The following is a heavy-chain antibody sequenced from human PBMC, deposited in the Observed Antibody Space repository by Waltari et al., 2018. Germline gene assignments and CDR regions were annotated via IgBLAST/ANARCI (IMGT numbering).Heavy chain of an antibody. V-gene: IGHV1-46*01. Sequence: QVQLVQSGAEVKKPGASVKISCKTSEYTFTSSYIHWVRQAPGQGLEWMGILNPSGGSTIYAPKFQGRVTMTRDTSTSTVYMELSSLRSEDTAVYYCALDTGALWMDVWGQGTTVTVSS. J-gene: IGHJ6*02. CDR2: LNPSGGST. CDR3: ALDTGALWMDV. CDR1: EYTFTSSY. D-gene: IGHD2-21*01.